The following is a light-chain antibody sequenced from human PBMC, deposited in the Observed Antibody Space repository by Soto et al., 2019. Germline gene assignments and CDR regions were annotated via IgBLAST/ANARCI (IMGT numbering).Light chain of an antibody. V-gene: IGKV1-5*01. J-gene: IGKJ1*01. CDR3: QHYDSDPWT. CDR1: QTIRRW. Sequence: DIEMTQSPSTLSASVGDRVTITCRASQTIRRWLAWYQQRPGKAPKVLIYDASTLESGVPARFSGSGSETEFPLTISSLPPEDSATYYCQHYDSDPWTFGQGTKVEIK. CDR2: DAS.